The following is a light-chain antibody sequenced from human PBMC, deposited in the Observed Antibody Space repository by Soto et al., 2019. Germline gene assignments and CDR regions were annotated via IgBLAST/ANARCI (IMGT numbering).Light chain of an antibody. J-gene: IGLJ2*01. CDR1: SSDVGAYNY. CDR2: EVN. V-gene: IGLV2-8*01. CDR3: ASYAGSDTVL. Sequence: QSALTQPPSASGSPGQSVTISCTGTSSDVGAYNYVSWYQQHPGKAPRLMIYEVNKRPSGVLDRFSGSKSGKTASLTVSGLQADDEADYYCASYAGSDTVLFGGGTKVTVL.